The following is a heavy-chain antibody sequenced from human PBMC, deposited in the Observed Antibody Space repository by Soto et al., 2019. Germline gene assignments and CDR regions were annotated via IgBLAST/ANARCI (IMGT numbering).Heavy chain of an antibody. J-gene: IGHJ6*02. Sequence: EVQLVESGGGLVQPGGSLRLSCAASGFIFSSYWMHWVRQAPGKGLVWVSRLHSDGSTTSYADSVKGRFTISRDNAKNTLYRQMKSLRAEGTAVYYCARDRPAAIWGGYYCSYGMVVWGQGTTVTVSS. V-gene: IGHV3-74*01. D-gene: IGHD2-2*02. CDR2: LHSDGSTT. CDR3: ARDRPAAIWGGYYCSYGMVV. CDR1: GFIFSSYW.